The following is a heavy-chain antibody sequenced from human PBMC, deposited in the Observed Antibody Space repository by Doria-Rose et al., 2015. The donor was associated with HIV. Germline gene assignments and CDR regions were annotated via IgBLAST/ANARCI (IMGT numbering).Heavy chain of an antibody. CDR1: GVSLSSPGMG. Sequence: QESGPVLVKPTETLTLTCTVSGVSLSSPGMGVSWIRQPPGKALEWLAHIFSDDERSYKTSLKSRLTIPKGTSKSQVVLTMTDMDPVDTATYYCARIKSSRWYHKYYFDFWGQGTLVIVSA. CDR2: IFSDDER. CDR3: ARIKSSRWYHKYYFDF. J-gene: IGHJ4*02. D-gene: IGHD6-13*01. V-gene: IGHV2-26*01.